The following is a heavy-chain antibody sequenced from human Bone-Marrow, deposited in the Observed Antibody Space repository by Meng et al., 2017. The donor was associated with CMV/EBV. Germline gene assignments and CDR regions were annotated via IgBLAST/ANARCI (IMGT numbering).Heavy chain of an antibody. CDR2: ISTSGSTI. V-gene: IGHV3-48*03. CDR1: GFTFANYE. CDR3: ARERVRNFVVAPGASRTAAPAGMDV. D-gene: IGHD2-2*01. J-gene: IGHJ6*02. Sequence: GESLKISCTASGFTFANYEMNWVRQAPGKGLEWIAYISTSGSTIFYADSVKGRFIISRDNAKNTLYLQMNSLRAEDTAVYYCARERVRNFVVAPGASRTAAPAGMDVWGQGTAVTVSS.